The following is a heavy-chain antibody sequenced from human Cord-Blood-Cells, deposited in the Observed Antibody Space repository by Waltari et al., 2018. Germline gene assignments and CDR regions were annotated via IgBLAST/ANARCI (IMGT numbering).Heavy chain of an antibody. Sequence: QVQLQQWGAGLLKPSETLSLTCAVHGGSFSGYYWSWIRQPPGKGLEWIGEINHSGSTNYNPSLKSRVTISVDTSKNQFSLKLSSVTAADTAVYYCARGGGDYGDYDAFDIWGQGTMVTVSS. CDR3: ARGGGDYGDYDAFDI. V-gene: IGHV4-34*01. D-gene: IGHD4-17*01. J-gene: IGHJ3*02. CDR1: GGSFSGYY. CDR2: INHSGST.